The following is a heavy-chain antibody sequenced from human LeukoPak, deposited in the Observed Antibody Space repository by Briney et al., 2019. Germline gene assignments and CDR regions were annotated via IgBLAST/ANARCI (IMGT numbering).Heavy chain of an antibody. CDR2: IYTSGST. Sequence: SETLSLTCTVSGGSISSGSYYWSWIRQPAGKGLEWIGRIYTSGSTNYNPSLKSRVTISVDTSKNQLSLKLSSVTAADTAVYYCARLNRERGYDSLAVAGTGGPLGYFDYWGQGTLVTVSS. V-gene: IGHV4-61*02. J-gene: IGHJ4*02. CDR1: GGSISSGSYY. D-gene: IGHD6-19*01. CDR3: ARLNRERGYDSLAVAGTGGPLGYFDY.